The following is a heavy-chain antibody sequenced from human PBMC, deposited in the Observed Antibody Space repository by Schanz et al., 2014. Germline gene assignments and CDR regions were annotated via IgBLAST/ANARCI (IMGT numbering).Heavy chain of an antibody. Sequence: QLQLQESASGLLRPSQTLSLTCTVSGGSIYINRYSWTWIRQPPGKGLEWLGYVYHTGSTYYNPSVGSRVTISVDRSRNQFSLKVPSVTAADTAVYYCARAATFGSGTYSHMSKIDLWGQGTLVAVSS. J-gene: IGHJ5*02. CDR1: GGSIYINRYS. CDR3: ARAATFGSGTYSHMSKIDL. CDR2: VYHTGST. V-gene: IGHV4-30-2*01. D-gene: IGHD3-10*01.